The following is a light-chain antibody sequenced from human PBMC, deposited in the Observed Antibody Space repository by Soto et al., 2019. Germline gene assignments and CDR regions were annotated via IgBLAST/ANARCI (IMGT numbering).Light chain of an antibody. CDR1: SSDVGGYNY. CDR2: DVS. CDR3: SSYTSSSATSAV. Sequence: QSALTQPASVSGAPVQSITISCTGTSSDVGGYNYVSWYQQHPGKAPKLMIYDVSNRPSGVFNRFSGPKSGNKASLNISGLQAGYEYEYLCSSYTSSSATSAVFGGGTQLNVL. V-gene: IGLV2-14*01. J-gene: IGLJ7*01.